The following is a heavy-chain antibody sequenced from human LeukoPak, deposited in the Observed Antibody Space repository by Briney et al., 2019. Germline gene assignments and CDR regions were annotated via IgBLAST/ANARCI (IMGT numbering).Heavy chain of an antibody. V-gene: IGHV1-46*01. CDR2: INPSGGST. Sequence: ASVKVSCKASGYTFTSYYMHWVRQAPGQGLEWMGIINPSGGSTSYAQKFQGRFTITRDTSTSTVYMELSSLRSEDTDVYYCAREFYILTRYSAGPYFDYWGQGTLVTVSS. CDR1: GYTFTSYY. CDR3: AREFYILTRYSAGPYFDY. J-gene: IGHJ4*02. D-gene: IGHD3-9*01.